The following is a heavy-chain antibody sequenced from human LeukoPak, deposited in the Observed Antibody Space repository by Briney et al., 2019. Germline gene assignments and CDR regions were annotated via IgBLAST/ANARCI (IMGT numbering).Heavy chain of an antibody. CDR1: GYTFTSYA. J-gene: IGHJ4*02. Sequence: ASVKVSFTASGYTFTSYAMHWVRQAPGQRLEWMGWINAGNGNTKYSQKFQGRVTITSDTSASTAYMELSSLRSEDTAVYYCAGDSSGYHPFDYWGQGTLVTVSS. CDR3: AGDSSGYHPFDY. CDR2: INAGNGNT. V-gene: IGHV1-3*01. D-gene: IGHD3-22*01.